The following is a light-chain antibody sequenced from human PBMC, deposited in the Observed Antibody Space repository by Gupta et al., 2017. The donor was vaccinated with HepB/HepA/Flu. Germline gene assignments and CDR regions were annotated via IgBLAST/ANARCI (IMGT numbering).Light chain of an antibody. V-gene: IGLV1-47*01. CDR2: RNN. J-gene: IGLJ2*01. CDR3: EAWDDRVRGPV. CDR1: ASNIGTNH. Sequence: QSVLTQPPSASGTPGHGVTISCSGSASNIGTNHVYWYQQLPRTAPKLLIYRNNQRPSGVPDRFAVSKSGTSDSLAISGLRSEDEADYYCEAWDDRVRGPVFGGGTKLTVL.